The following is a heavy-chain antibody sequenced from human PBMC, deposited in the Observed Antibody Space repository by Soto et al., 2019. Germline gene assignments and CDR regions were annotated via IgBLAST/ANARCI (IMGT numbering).Heavy chain of an antibody. J-gene: IGHJ6*02. CDR3: AKDRREQLVRFVYYYYGMDV. CDR2: ISYDGSNK. Sequence: QVQLVESGGGVVQPGRSLRLSCAASGFTFSSYGMHWVRQAPGKGLEWVAVISYDGSNKYYADSVKGRFTISRDNSKNTLYLQMNSLRAENTAVYYCAKDRREQLVRFVYYYYGMDVWGQGTTVTVSS. D-gene: IGHD6-6*01. V-gene: IGHV3-30*18. CDR1: GFTFSSYG.